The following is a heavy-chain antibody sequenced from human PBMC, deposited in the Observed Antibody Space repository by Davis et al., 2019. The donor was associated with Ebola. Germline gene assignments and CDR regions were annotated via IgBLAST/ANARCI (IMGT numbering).Heavy chain of an antibody. CDR2: ISAYNGNT. Sequence: ASVKVSCKASGYTFTSYGISWVRQAPGQGLEWMGWISAYNGNTNYAQRLQGRVTMTTDTSTSTAYMELRSLRSDDTAVYYCARGGLEPPYYYYGMDVWGQGTTVTVSS. CDR3: ARGGLEPPYYYYGMDV. CDR1: GYTFTSYG. D-gene: IGHD1-1*01. J-gene: IGHJ6*02. V-gene: IGHV1-18*04.